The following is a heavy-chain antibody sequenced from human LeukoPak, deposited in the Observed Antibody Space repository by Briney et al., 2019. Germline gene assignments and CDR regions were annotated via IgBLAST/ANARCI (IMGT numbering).Heavy chain of an antibody. Sequence: ASVKVSCTASGGTFSSYAISWVRQAPGQGLEWMGRIIPILGIANYAQKFQGRVTITADKSTSTAYMELSSLRSEDTAVYYCARDLFGDGYNPYFDYWGQGTLVTVSS. CDR1: GGTFSSYA. CDR2: IIPILGIA. V-gene: IGHV1-69*04. J-gene: IGHJ4*02. D-gene: IGHD5-24*01. CDR3: ARDLFGDGYNPYFDY.